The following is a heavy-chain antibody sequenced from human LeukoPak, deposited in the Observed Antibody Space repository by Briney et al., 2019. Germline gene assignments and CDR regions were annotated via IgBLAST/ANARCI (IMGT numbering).Heavy chain of an antibody. CDR1: GFTFSSYA. D-gene: IGHD3-3*01. V-gene: IGHV3-23*01. CDR2: ISGSGGST. CDR3: AKGHLYDFWSGYSPGLGY. Sequence: AGGYLRLSCAASGFTFSSYAMSWVRQAPGKGLEWVSAISGSGGSTYYADSVKGRFTISRDNSKNTLYLQMNSLRAEDTAVYYCAKGHLYDFWSGYSPGLGYWGQGTLVTVSS. J-gene: IGHJ4*02.